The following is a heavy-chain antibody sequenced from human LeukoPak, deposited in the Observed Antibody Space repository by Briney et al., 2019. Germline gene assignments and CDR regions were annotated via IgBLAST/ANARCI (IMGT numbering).Heavy chain of an antibody. CDR1: VFTFIIYA. D-gene: IGHD5-24*01. J-gene: IGHJ3*01. Sequence: GGSLRLSCTPSVFTFIIYATSGARHAPGKRLEWVTAIGGSGGSTCYADSVKGRFTISRDNSKNTLYLQMNSLRAEDTALYYCAREGGRGGYISDAFDVWGQGTMVTVSS. V-gene: IGHV3-23*01. CDR3: AREGGRGGYISDAFDV. CDR2: IGGSGGST.